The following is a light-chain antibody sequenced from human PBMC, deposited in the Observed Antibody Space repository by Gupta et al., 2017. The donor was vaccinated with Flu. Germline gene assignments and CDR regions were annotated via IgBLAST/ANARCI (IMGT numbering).Light chain of an antibody. CDR3: QQYDSYSWT. CDR1: QGISSY. Sequence: AIRMTQSPSSFSASTGDRVTITCRASQGISSYLAWYQQKPGKAPKLLIYAASTLQSGVPSRFSGSGSGTDFTLTIRCLQSEDFATYYCQQYDSYSWTFGQGTKVEIK. J-gene: IGKJ1*01. CDR2: AAS. V-gene: IGKV1-8*01.